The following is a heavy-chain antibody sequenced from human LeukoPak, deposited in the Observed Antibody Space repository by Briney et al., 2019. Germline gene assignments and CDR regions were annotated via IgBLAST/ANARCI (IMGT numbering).Heavy chain of an antibody. J-gene: IGHJ4*02. Sequence: GGSLRLSCAASGFTFSLYWMSWVRQAPGKGLEWVANIKQDGSEKNYVDSAKGRFTISRDNAKNSLYLQMNSLRAEDTAVYYCVSTATFDHWGQGTLVTVSS. D-gene: IGHD5/OR15-5a*01. V-gene: IGHV3-7*05. CDR3: VSTATFDH. CDR2: IKQDGSEK. CDR1: GFTFSLYW.